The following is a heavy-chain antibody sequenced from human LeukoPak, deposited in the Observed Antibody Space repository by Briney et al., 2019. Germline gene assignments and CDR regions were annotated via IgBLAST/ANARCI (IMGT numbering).Heavy chain of an antibody. CDR1: AFTFSTYW. CDR2: ISSSSSYI. D-gene: IGHD6-13*01. J-gene: IGHJ4*02. CDR3: ARDSHGAAASDY. Sequence: PGGSLRLSCAASAFTFSTYWMSWVRQAPGKGLEWVSSISSSSSYIYYADSVKGRFTISRDNAKNSLYLQMNSLRAEDTAVYYCARDSHGAAASDYWGQGTLVTVSS. V-gene: IGHV3-21*01.